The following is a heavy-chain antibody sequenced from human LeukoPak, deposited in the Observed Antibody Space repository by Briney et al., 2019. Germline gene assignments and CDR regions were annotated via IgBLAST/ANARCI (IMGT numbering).Heavy chain of an antibody. J-gene: IGHJ4*02. CDR3: ARDLEGPAY. CDR1: GFTFSNYE. Sequence: GGSLRLSCAASGFTFSNYEMNWVLQAPGKGLEWVSYIGSSNSNIYYADSVKGRFTISRDNAKNSLYLQMNSLRAEDAAVYYCARDLEGPAYWGQGTLVTVSS. V-gene: IGHV3-48*03. CDR2: IGSSNSNI.